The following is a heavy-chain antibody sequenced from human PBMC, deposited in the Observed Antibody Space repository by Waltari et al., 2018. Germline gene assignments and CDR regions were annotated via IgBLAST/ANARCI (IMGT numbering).Heavy chain of an antibody. Sequence: QVQLQESGPGLVKPSETLSLTCTVSGGSISSPYWSWIRQPPGKGLEWIGYIYYSGSTNYNPSLKSRVTISVDTSKNQFSRKLSSVTAADTAVYYCARGGSWFYYWGQGTLVTVSS. V-gene: IGHV4-59*11. CDR2: IYYSGST. CDR1: GGSISSPY. CDR3: ARGGSWFYY. J-gene: IGHJ4*02. D-gene: IGHD6-13*01.